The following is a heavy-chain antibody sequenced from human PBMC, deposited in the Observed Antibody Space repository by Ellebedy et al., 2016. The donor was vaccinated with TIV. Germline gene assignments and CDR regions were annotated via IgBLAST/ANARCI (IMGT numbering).Heavy chain of an antibody. D-gene: IGHD3-22*01. CDR3: ARAPIVVVTDFDY. CDR2: ISAYTGDT. CDR1: GYTFTSYG. J-gene: IGHJ4*02. V-gene: IGHV1-18*01. Sequence: AASVKVSCKASGYTFTSYGISWVRQAPGQGLEWMGWISAYTGDTNYAQKRQGRVTMTTDTSTSTAYMELRSLRSDDTAVYYCARAPIVVVTDFDYWGQGTLVTVSS.